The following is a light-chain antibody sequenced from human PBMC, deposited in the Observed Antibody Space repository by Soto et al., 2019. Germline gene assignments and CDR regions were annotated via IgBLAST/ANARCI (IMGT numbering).Light chain of an antibody. CDR2: SND. J-gene: IGLJ1*01. CDR3: AAWDDSLNAYV. CDR1: VSNIGSNT. V-gene: IGLV1-44*01. Sequence: QSVLTQPPSASGPPGQRVTISCSGSVSNIGSNTVNWYQHLPGTAPRFLSYSNDQRPSGVPDRVSGSKSGTSASLAISGLQSEDEADYYCAAWDDSLNAYVFGTGTKVPVL.